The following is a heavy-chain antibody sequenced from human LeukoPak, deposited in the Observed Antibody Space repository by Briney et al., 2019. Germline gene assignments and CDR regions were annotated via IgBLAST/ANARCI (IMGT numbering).Heavy chain of an antibody. CDR3: ARGGEYLSFWDY. Sequence: PSQTLSLTCAVSGGSISSGGYSWSWIQQPPGKGLEWIGYIYHSGSTYYNPSLKSRVTISVDRSKNQFSLKLSSVTAADTAVYYCARGGEYLSFWDYWGQGTLVTVSS. CDR1: GGSISSGGYS. J-gene: IGHJ4*02. V-gene: IGHV4-30-2*01. CDR2: IYHSGST. D-gene: IGHD3-3*02.